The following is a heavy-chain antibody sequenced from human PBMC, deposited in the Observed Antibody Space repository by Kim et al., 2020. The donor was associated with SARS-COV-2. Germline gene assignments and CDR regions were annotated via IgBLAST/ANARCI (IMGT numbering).Heavy chain of an antibody. CDR1: GFTFSNYA. V-gene: IGHV3-23*01. Sequence: GGSLRLSCAASGFTFSNYAMSWVRQAPGKGLEWVSTISSSGGSTYYADSVKGRFTISRDNSKNTLYLQMNSLRAEDTAVYYCAKDRWVATVDWDAFDIWGQGTMVTVSS. CDR2: ISSSGGST. D-gene: IGHD5-12*01. J-gene: IGHJ3*02. CDR3: AKDRWVATVDWDAFDI.